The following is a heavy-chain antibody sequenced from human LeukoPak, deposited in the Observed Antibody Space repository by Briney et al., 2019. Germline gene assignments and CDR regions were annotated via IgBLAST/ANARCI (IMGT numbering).Heavy chain of an antibody. CDR1: GFTFSSYG. Sequence: GGSLRLSCAASGFTFSSYGMHWVRQAPGKGLEWVAFIRYDASSKFYADSVKARFTISRDNSENTVHLQMNSLRAEDTAVYYCARDPRAYYYGSGSYPDYWGQGTLVTVSS. J-gene: IGHJ4*02. CDR2: IRYDASSK. D-gene: IGHD3-10*01. V-gene: IGHV3-30*02. CDR3: ARDPRAYYYGSGSYPDY.